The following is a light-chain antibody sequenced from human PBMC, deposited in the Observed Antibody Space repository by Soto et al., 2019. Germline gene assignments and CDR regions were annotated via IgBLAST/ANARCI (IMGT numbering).Light chain of an antibody. V-gene: IGKV3-20*01. CDR3: QQYGRSPWT. Sequence: EIVLTQSPGTLSLSPGDRATLSCRASQSVSSSYLAWYQQKPGQAPGLLIYGASSRATGIPDRFSGSGSGTDFTSTITRLEPEDFAVYYCQQYGRSPWTFGQGTKVEVK. CDR2: GAS. CDR1: QSVSSSY. J-gene: IGKJ1*01.